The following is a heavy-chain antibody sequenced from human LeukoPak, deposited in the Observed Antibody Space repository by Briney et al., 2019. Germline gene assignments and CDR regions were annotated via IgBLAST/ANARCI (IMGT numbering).Heavy chain of an antibody. V-gene: IGHV1-2*02. CDR1: GYMFIGYY. D-gene: IGHD3-22*01. CDR3: AGDSSITTPRGGFDI. Sequence: GASVKVSCKASGYMFIGYYIHWVRQAPGQGIEWMGWINPNSGGTNYAQKFRGRVTMTRAPSINTAYMEVISLASDDTAVYYCAGDSSITTPRGGFDIWGQGTKVTVSS. J-gene: IGHJ3*02. CDR2: INPNSGGT.